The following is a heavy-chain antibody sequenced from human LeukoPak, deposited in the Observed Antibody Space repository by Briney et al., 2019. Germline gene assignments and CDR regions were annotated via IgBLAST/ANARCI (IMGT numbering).Heavy chain of an antibody. J-gene: IGHJ6*02. CDR1: GYTFTSYG. CDR2: ISAYNGNT. D-gene: IGHD3-10*01. V-gene: IGHV1-18*01. Sequence: ASVKVSRKASGYTFTSYGISWVRQAPGQGLEWMGWISAYNGNTNYAQKLQGRVTMTTDTSTSTAYMELRSLRSDDTAVYYCARDPEDTMVRGVADGMDVWGQGTTVTVSS. CDR3: ARDPEDTMVRGVADGMDV.